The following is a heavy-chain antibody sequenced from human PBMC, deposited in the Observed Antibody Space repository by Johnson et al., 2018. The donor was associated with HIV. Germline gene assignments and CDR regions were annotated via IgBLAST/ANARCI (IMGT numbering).Heavy chain of an antibody. CDR2: IKQDGTES. J-gene: IGHJ3*01. D-gene: IGHD3-10*01. CDR1: GFMFRSFW. CDR3: ASVNSGAFNF. Sequence: MLLVESGGGLVRPGGSLRLSCAASGFMFRSFWMTWVRQAPGMGLEWVANIKQDGTESYYVDSVKGRFTISRDNAKNSLYLQMNSLRAEDTAVYYCASVNSGAFNFWGQGTMVTVSS. V-gene: IGHV3-7*03.